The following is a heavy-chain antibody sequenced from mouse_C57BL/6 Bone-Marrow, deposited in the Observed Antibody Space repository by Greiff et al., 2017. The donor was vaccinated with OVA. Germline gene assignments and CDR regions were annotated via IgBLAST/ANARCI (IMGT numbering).Heavy chain of an antibody. D-gene: IGHD3-3*01. Sequence: VKLVESGGGLVKPGGSLQLSCAASGFTFSDYGMHWVRQAPEKGLEWVAYISSGSSTIYYADTVKGRFTISRDNAKNTLFLQMTSLRSEDTAMYYCARGLGFMDYWGQGTSVTVSS. CDR1: GFTFSDYG. J-gene: IGHJ4*01. V-gene: IGHV5-17*01. CDR3: ARGLGFMDY. CDR2: ISSGSSTI.